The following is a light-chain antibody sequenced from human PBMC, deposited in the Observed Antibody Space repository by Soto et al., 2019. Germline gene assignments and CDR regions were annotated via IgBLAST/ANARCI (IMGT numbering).Light chain of an antibody. V-gene: IGKV2-28*01. Sequence: DFVMTQTPLSLAVTPVQPSSISLMSIHILLHSNGYNYLDWYLQKPGQSPQLLIYLGSNRASGVPDRFSGSGSGTDFTLKISRVEAEDVGVYYCMQPLQSWTFGQGTKVDIK. CDR3: MQPLQSWT. J-gene: IGKJ1*01. CDR1: HILLHSNGYNY. CDR2: LGS.